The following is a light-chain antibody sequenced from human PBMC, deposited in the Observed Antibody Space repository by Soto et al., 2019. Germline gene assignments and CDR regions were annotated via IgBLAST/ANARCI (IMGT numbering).Light chain of an antibody. CDR2: LNNDGSH. CDR3: QTWGTGILL. CDR1: SGHSTYD. V-gene: IGLV4-69*01. J-gene: IGLJ7*01. Sequence: QSVLTQSPSASASLGASVTLTCTRSSGHSTYDIAWHQQQPEKGPRHLMRLNNDGSHIKGDGIPDRFSGSSSRAERYLTISSQQSEEEADYCCQTWGTGILLFGGGTQLTVL.